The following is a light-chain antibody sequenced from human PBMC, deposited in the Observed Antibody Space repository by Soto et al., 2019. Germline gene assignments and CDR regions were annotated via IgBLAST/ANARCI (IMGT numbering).Light chain of an antibody. J-gene: IGLJ2*01. Sequence: QSVLTQPPSASGTPGQRVSISCSGSSSNIGTNTVSWYQQLPGTAPKLLIYSNNQRPSGVPDRFSGSKSGTSASLVISGLQSEDEADYYCAAWDDSLNGVVFGGGTKLTVL. CDR3: AAWDDSLNGVV. V-gene: IGLV1-44*01. CDR1: SSNIGTNT. CDR2: SNN.